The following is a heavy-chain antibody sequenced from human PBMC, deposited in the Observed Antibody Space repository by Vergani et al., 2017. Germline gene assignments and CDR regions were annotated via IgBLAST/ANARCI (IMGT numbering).Heavy chain of an antibody. CDR3: ARASRWYYDSSGYYDY. D-gene: IGHD3-22*01. J-gene: IGHJ4*02. CDR2: IYHSGST. CDR1: GGSISSSNW. V-gene: IGHV4-4*03. Sequence: QVQLQESGPGLVKPPGTLSLTCAVSGGSISSSNWWSWVRQPPGKGLEWIGDIYHSGSTNYNPSLKSRVTISVDKSKNQFSLKLSSVTAADTAVYYCARASRWYYDSSGYYDYWGQGTLVTVSS.